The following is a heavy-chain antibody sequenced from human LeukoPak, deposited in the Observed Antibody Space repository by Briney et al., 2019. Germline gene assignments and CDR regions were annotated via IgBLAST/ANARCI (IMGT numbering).Heavy chain of an antibody. CDR1: GFTFSSYG. Sequence: GTLRLSCAASGFTFSSYGMSWVRQAPGKGLEWVANIKQDGSEKYYVDSVKGRFTISRDNAKNSLHLQVNSLRAEDTAVYYCVRERFHGSGAPKFDFWGQGTLVTVSS. J-gene: IGHJ4*02. V-gene: IGHV3-7*01. D-gene: IGHD3-10*01. CDR3: VRERFHGSGAPKFDF. CDR2: IKQDGSEK.